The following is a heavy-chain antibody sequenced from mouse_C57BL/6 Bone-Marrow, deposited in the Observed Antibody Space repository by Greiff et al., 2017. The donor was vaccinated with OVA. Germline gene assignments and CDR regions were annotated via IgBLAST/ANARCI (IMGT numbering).Heavy chain of an antibody. V-gene: IGHV3-6*01. CDR2: ISYDGSN. D-gene: IGHD2-3*01. J-gene: IGHJ4*01. Sequence: EVKLQESGPGLVKPSQSLSLTCSVTGYSITSGYYWNWIRQFPGNKLEWMGYISYDGSNNYNPSLKNRISITRDTSKNQFFLKLNSVTTEDTASYYCARREGWLLEDAMDYWGQGTSVTVSS. CDR3: ARREGWLLEDAMDY. CDR1: GYSITSGYY.